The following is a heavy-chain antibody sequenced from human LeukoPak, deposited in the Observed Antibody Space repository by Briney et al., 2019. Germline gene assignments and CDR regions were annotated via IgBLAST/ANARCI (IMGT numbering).Heavy chain of an antibody. CDR1: GYTFTTYD. Sequence: AAVPVSCKSSGYTFTTYDISWVRQAPGQGPEWMGWINTHTGDPRYGQKVQGRGHMTTDTSTSTAYMELMSLESDDTVVYFCARGPGGCSGGSCYHDYWVQGTLVTVSS. D-gene: IGHD2-15*01. V-gene: IGHV1-18*01. CDR3: ARGPGGCSGGSCYHDY. CDR2: INTHTGDP. J-gene: IGHJ4*02.